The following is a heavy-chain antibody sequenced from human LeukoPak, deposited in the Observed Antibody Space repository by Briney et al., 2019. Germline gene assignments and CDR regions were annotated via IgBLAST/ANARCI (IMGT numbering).Heavy chain of an antibody. Sequence: GRSLRLSCAASGFTFSTYWMHWVRKAPGKGLVWVSRINSDGSSTSYADSVKGRFTISRDNAKNTLYLQMNSLRAEDTAVYYCALGATVTTPLFSWGQGTLVTVSS. CDR2: INSDGSST. CDR3: ALGATVTTPLFS. D-gene: IGHD4-11*01. CDR1: GFTFSTYW. V-gene: IGHV3-74*01. J-gene: IGHJ4*02.